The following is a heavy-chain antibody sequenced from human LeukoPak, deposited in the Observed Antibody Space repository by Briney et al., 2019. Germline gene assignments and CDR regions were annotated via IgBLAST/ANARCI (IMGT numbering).Heavy chain of an antibody. CDR3: ATLTVASSFDY. D-gene: IGHD6-19*01. V-gene: IGHV3-48*04. J-gene: IGHJ4*02. CDR2: ISSSGGTR. CDR1: GFTFSSYS. Sequence: GGSLRLSCAASGFTFSSYSMNWVRQAPGKGLEWVSYISSSGGTRYYADSVKGRFTISRDNAKNSLYLQMNSLRAEDTAVYYCATLTVASSFDYWGQGTLVTVSS.